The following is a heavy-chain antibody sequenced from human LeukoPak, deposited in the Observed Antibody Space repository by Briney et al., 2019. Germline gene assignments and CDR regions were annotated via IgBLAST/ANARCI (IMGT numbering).Heavy chain of an antibody. V-gene: IGHV3-30-3*01. CDR3: ARAAFTTGFDY. D-gene: IGHD3-16*01. J-gene: IGHJ4*02. CDR1: GFTFSSYA. CDR2: ISYDGSNK. Sequence: GGSLRLSCAASGFTFSSYAMHWVRQAPGKGLEWVAVISYDGSNKYYADSVKGRFTISRDNSKNTLYLQMNSLRAEDTAVYYCARAAFTTGFDYWGQGTLVTVSS.